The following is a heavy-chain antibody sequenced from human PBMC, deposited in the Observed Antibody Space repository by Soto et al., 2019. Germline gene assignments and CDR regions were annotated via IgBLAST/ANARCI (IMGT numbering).Heavy chain of an antibody. CDR3: ARVGAWRGDYAYWYFDL. V-gene: IGHV1-69*02. J-gene: IGHJ2*01. CDR2: IIPILGIA. CDR1: GGTFSSYT. D-gene: IGHD4-17*01. Sequence: QVQLVQSGAEVKKPGSSVKVSCKASGGTFSSYTISWVRQAPGQGLEWMGRIIPILGIANYAQKFQGRVTITADKSTSTAYMGLSSLRSEDTAVYYCARVGAWRGDYAYWYFDLWGRGTLVTVSS.